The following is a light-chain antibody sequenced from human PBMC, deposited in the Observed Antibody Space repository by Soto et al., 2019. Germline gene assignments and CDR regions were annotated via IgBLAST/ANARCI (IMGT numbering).Light chain of an antibody. CDR1: QSVSSTY. J-gene: IGKJ1*01. CDR2: GAS. CDR3: PQYSSSTKT. V-gene: IGKV3-20*01. Sequence: EIVLTQSPGTLSLSPGERATLSRRASQSVSSTYLAWYQQRPGQAPRXXIYGASSRETGIPERFSGSGAGTDFTRTISRLEPEDVAVDYCPQYSSSTKTFGQGTKVDIK.